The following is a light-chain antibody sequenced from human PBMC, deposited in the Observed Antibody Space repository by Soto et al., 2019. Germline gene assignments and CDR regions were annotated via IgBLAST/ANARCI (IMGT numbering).Light chain of an antibody. CDR2: EVS. V-gene: IGLV2-23*02. J-gene: IGLJ1*01. Sequence: QSALTQPASVSGSPGLSITMSCTGSSSDVGSYTLVSWYQQHPGKVPKLMIYEVSKRPSGVSVRFSGSRSGNTASLTISGLQAEDEAEYFCWSYAGSFTYVFGTGTKVTVL. CDR1: SSDVGSYTL. CDR3: WSYAGSFTYV.